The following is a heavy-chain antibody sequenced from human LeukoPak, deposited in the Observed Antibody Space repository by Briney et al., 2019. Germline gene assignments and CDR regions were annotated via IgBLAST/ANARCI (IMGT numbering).Heavy chain of an antibody. Sequence: GGSLRLSCAASGFTFSSSWMSWVRQAPGKGLVWVSRINSDGSSTTYADSVKGRFTISRDNAKNTLYLQMNSLRAEDTAVYYCARLGGIAVTGAIDYWGQGTLVTVSS. CDR1: GFTFSSSW. CDR2: INSDGSST. D-gene: IGHD6-19*01. CDR3: ARLGGIAVTGAIDY. J-gene: IGHJ4*02. V-gene: IGHV3-74*01.